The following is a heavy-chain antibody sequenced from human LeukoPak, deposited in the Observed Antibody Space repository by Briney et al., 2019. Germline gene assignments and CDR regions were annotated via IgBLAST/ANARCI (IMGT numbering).Heavy chain of an antibody. CDR1: GGSFSGYY. Sequence: PSETLSLTCAVYGGSFSGYYWSWIRQPPGKRLEWIGEINHSGSTNYNPSLKSRVTISVDTSKNQFSLKLSSVTAADTAVYYCARSSPYYYDSSGYYDGMDVWGQGTTVTVSS. V-gene: IGHV4-34*01. CDR2: INHSGST. J-gene: IGHJ6*02. CDR3: ARSSPYYYDSSGYYDGMDV. D-gene: IGHD3-22*01.